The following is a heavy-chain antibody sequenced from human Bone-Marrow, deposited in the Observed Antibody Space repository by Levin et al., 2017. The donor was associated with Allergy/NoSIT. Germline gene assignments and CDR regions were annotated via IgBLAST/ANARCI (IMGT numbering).Heavy chain of an antibody. J-gene: IGHJ5*02. CDR2: IKEDGSEK. CDR3: ARDQFRRATIGARWFDP. V-gene: IGHV3-7*01. D-gene: IGHD5-24*01. Sequence: GESLKISCAASGFTFSNSWMSWVRQAPGKGLEWVANIKEDGSEKYYVDSVKGRFTISRDNAKNSLYVQMKSLRAEDTAVYYCARDQFRRATIGARWFDPWGQGTLVTVSS. CDR1: GFTFSNSW.